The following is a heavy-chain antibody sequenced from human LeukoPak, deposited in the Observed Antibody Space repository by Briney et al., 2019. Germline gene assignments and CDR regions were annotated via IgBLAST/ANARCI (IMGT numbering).Heavy chain of an antibody. CDR2: INSSSSYI. J-gene: IGHJ6*02. D-gene: IGHD5-18*01. CDR3: ARGLVNSYGYVGEYYYGMDV. Sequence: GGSLRLSCAAPGFTFSSYSMNWVRQAPGKGLEWVSSINSSSSYIYYADSVKGRFTISRDNAKNSLYLQMNSLRAGDTAVYYCARGLVNSYGYVGEYYYGMDVWGQGTTVTVSS. CDR1: GFTFSSYS. V-gene: IGHV3-21*01.